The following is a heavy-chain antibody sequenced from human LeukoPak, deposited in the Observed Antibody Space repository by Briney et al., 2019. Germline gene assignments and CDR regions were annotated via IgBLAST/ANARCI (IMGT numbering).Heavy chain of an antibody. Sequence: GGSLRLSCAASGFTFSSYEMNWVRQAPGKGLEWVSYISSSGNTIYYADSVKGRFTISRDNAKNSLYLQMNSLRAEDTAVYYCARDSIQLWTYYFDYWGQGTLVTVSS. D-gene: IGHD5-18*01. J-gene: IGHJ4*02. CDR1: GFTFSSYE. CDR3: ARDSIQLWTYYFDY. V-gene: IGHV3-48*03. CDR2: ISSSGNTI.